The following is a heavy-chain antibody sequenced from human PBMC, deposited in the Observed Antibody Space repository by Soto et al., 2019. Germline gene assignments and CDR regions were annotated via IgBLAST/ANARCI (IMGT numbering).Heavy chain of an antibody. CDR2: IFYLGSS. CDR3: ARHSLALRKNNWFDP. V-gene: IGHV4-39*01. CDR1: GDSIISSDSY. Sequence: SETLSLTCTVSGDSIISSDSYWGWVRQPPGKGLEWIGSIFYLGSSYYNPSLKSRVTMSVDTSKNQFSLRLRSVTTADTALYFCARHSLALRKNNWFDPWGQGIMVTVSS. J-gene: IGHJ5*02. D-gene: IGHD3-3*02.